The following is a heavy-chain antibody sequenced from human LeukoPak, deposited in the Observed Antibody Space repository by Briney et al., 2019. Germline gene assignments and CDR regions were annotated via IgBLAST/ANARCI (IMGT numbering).Heavy chain of an antibody. J-gene: IGHJ4*02. Sequence: ASVKVSCKASGYRFTDYYVHWVRQAPGQGLEWMGRVSPDSGGTNYAQKFQGRVTMTTDTTISTAYMELSRLRSDDTAVYCCASGLNSRSTSCWGQGTRVTVSS. CDR2: VSPDSGGT. CDR3: ASGLNSRSTSC. D-gene: IGHD6-13*01. CDR1: GYRFTDYY. V-gene: IGHV1-2*02.